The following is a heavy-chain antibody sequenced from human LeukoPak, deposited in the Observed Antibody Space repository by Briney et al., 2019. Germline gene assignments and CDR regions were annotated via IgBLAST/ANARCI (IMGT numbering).Heavy chain of an antibody. CDR3: ARDMGIAAAGRAFDP. D-gene: IGHD6-13*01. CDR1: GGTFSSYA. Sequence: SVKVSCKASGGTFSSYAISWVRQAPGQGLDWMGGIIPIFGTANYAQKFQGRVTITTDESTSTAYMELSSLRSEDTAVYYCARDMGIAAAGRAFDPWGQGTLVTVSS. J-gene: IGHJ5*02. V-gene: IGHV1-69*05. CDR2: IIPIFGTA.